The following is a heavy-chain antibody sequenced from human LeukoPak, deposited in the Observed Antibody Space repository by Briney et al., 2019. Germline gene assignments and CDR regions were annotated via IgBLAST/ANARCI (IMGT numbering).Heavy chain of an antibody. CDR3: ARALGELSSPDY. J-gene: IGHJ4*02. D-gene: IGHD3-10*01. Sequence: ASVKVSCKASGYTFTSYGISWVRQAPGQGLEWMGWISAYNGDTNYAQKLQGRVTMTRDTSTSTADMELRSLRSDDTAMYYCARALGELSSPDYWGQGTLVTVSS. V-gene: IGHV1-18*01. CDR2: ISAYNGDT. CDR1: GYTFTSYG.